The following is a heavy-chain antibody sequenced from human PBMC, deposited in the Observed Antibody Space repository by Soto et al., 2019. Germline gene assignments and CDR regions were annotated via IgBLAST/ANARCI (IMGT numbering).Heavy chain of an antibody. D-gene: IGHD3-10*01. V-gene: IGHV1-3*01. CDR3: ARAAMVRGVNQFYYYYYYMDV. CDR1: GYTFTSYA. J-gene: IGHJ6*03. Sequence: GASVKVSCKASGYTFTSYAMHWVRQAPGQRLEWMGWINAGNGNTKYSQKFQGRVTITRDTSASTAYMELSSLRSEDTAVYYCARAAMVRGVNQFYYYYYYMDVWGKGTTVTVSS. CDR2: INAGNGNT.